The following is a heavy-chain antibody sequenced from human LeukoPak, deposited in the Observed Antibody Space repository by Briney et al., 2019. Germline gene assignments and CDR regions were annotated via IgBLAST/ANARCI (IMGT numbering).Heavy chain of an antibody. Sequence: PSETLSLTCTVSGGSISSSSYYWGWIRQPPGKGLEWIGSIYYSGSTSYNPSLKSRVTISVDTSKNQFSLKLSSVTAADTAVYYCARNYGDYGLFFGITDRRFVYWGQGTLVTVSS. CDR3: ARNYGDYGLFFGITDRRFVY. V-gene: IGHV4-39*01. CDR2: IYYSGST. D-gene: IGHD4-17*01. CDR1: GGSISSSSYY. J-gene: IGHJ4*02.